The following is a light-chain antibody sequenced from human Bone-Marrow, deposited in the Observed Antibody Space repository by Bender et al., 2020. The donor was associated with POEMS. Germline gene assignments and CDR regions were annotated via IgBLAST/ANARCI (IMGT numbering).Light chain of an antibody. CDR2: DDT. J-gene: IGLJ3*02. CDR1: NIKSKS. Sequence: SYVLTQPPSVSVAPGQTARITCGGNNIKSKSVHWYQQKPGQAPVLVVYDDTKRPSGIPERFSGSNSGDTATLTIDTVEAGDEADYYCHVWDSSRYVPVFGGGTTLTVL. CDR3: HVWDSSRYVPV. V-gene: IGLV3-21*02.